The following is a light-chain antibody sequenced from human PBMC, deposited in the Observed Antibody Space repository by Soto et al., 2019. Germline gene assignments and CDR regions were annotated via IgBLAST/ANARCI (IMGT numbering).Light chain of an antibody. CDR1: QSVLYSSNNKNY. J-gene: IGKJ1*01. V-gene: IGKV4-1*01. CDR3: QQYYSTPS. Sequence: DIVMTQSPDSLAVSLGERATINCKSSQSVLYSSNNKNYLAWYQQKPGQPPKLLISWASTRESGVPDRFSGSGSGTDFTLTISSLQAEDVAVYYCQQYYSTPSFGQGTKVEIQ. CDR2: WAS.